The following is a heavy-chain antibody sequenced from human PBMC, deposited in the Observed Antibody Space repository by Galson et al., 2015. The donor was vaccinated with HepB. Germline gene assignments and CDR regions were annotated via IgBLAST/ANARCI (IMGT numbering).Heavy chain of an antibody. J-gene: IGHJ4*02. CDR3: ASNPMHFGDYPLGSLDD. CDR1: GYSYVTYA. Sequence: QSGAEVKKPGESLRISCKASGYSYVTYAVHWVRLAPGQRLEWLGWINNGNGNTQYSQRFQDRVTISTDTYARVAYMELSGLTSEDTAIYYCASNPMHFGDYPLGSLDDWGQGTLGTVSS. V-gene: IGHV1-3*04. CDR2: INNGNGNT. D-gene: IGHD4-17*01.